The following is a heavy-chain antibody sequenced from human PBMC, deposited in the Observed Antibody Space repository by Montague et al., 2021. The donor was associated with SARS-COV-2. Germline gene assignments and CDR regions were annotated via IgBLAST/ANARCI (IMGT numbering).Heavy chain of an antibody. V-gene: IGHV4-39*01. CDR1: GGSISSSGYY. D-gene: IGHD6-19*01. J-gene: IGHJ3*02. CDR2: IYYSGST. Sequence: SETLSLTCTVSGGSISSSGYYWGWIRQPPGKGLEWIRSIYYSGSTYYNPSLKSRVTISVDTSKNQFSLKLSSVTAADTAVYYCARQENSSGWFKPDAFDIWGQGTMVTVSS. CDR3: ARQENSSGWFKPDAFDI.